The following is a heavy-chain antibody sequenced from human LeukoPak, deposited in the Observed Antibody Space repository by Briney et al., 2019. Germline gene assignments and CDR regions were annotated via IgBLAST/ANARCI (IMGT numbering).Heavy chain of an antibody. CDR3: ARDGRSGYSGYYGMDV. J-gene: IGHJ6*02. CDR2: ISYSGST. D-gene: IGHD3-3*01. V-gene: IGHV4-59*12. CDR1: GGSISSSY. Sequence: SETLSLTCTVSGGSISSSYWSWIRQPPGKGLEWIGYISYSGSTNNNPSLKSRVTISVDTSKNQFSLKPNSVTAADTAVYYCARDGRSGYSGYYGMDVWAKGPRSPSP.